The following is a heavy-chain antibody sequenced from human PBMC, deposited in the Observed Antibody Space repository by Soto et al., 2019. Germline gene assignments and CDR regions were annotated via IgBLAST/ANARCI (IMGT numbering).Heavy chain of an antibody. D-gene: IGHD2-15*01. Sequence: EVQLVESGGGLVKPGGSLRLSCAASGFTFSSYSMNWVRQAPGKGLEWVSSISSSSSYIYYADSVKGRFTISRDNAKNSLYRQMNSLRAEDTAVYYCARSGEQCSGGSCYSERNNWCDPWGQGTLVTVSS. J-gene: IGHJ5*02. CDR2: ISSSSSYI. V-gene: IGHV3-21*01. CDR3: ARSGEQCSGGSCYSERNNWCDP. CDR1: GFTFSSYS.